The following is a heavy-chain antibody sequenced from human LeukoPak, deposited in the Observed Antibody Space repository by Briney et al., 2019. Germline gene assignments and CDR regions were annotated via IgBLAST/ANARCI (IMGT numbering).Heavy chain of an antibody. CDR1: GFTFSSYA. Sequence: GGPLRLSCAASGFTFSSYAMSWVRQAPGKGLEWVSAIGGSGGSTYYADSVKGRFTISRDNSKNTLYLQMNSLRAEDTAVYYCAKFNVDTNYFDYWGQGTLVTVSS. J-gene: IGHJ4*02. CDR3: AKFNVDTNYFDY. V-gene: IGHV3-23*01. CDR2: IGGSGGST. D-gene: IGHD5-18*01.